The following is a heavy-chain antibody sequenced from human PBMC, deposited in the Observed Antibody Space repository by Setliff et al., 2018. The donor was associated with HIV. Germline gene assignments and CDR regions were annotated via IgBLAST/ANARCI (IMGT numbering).Heavy chain of an antibody. CDR2: IYYSGST. V-gene: IGHV4-39*07. J-gene: IGHJ6*02. Sequence: PSETLSLTCTVSGGSISSSSYYWGWIRQPPGKGLEWIGTIYYSGSTYSNPSLKSRVTMSVDTSKNQFSLKLSSVTAADTAVYYCARDRRAHDYNNYVYYYYGMDVWGQGTLVTVSS. CDR3: ARDRRAHDYNNYVYYYYGMDV. CDR1: GGSISSSSYY. D-gene: IGHD4-4*01.